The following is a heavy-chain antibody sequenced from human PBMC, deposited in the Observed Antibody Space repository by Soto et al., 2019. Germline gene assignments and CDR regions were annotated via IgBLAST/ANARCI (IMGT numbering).Heavy chain of an antibody. CDR2: ISAYNGNT. CDR3: ARVSGGSGSYYPDYYYYMDV. Sequence: EASVKVSCKASGYTFTSYGISWVRQAPGQGLEWMGWISAYNGNTNYAQKLQGRVTMTTDTSTSTAYMELRSLRSDDTAVYYCARVSGGSGSYYPDYYYYMDVWGKGTTVIVSS. D-gene: IGHD3-10*01. J-gene: IGHJ6*03. CDR1: GYTFTSYG. V-gene: IGHV1-18*01.